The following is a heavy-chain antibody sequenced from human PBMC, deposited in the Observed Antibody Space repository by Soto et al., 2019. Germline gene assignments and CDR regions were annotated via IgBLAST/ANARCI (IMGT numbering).Heavy chain of an antibody. J-gene: IGHJ4*02. V-gene: IGHV1-69*13. Sequence: ASVKVSCKASGGTFSSYAISWVRQAPGQGLEWMGGIIPIFGTANYAQKFQGRVTITADESTSTAYMELSSLRSEDTAVYYCARGRALLWFGELLPNFDYWGQGTLVTVSS. CDR2: IIPIFGTA. D-gene: IGHD3-10*01. CDR3: ARGRALLWFGELLPNFDY. CDR1: GGTFSSYA.